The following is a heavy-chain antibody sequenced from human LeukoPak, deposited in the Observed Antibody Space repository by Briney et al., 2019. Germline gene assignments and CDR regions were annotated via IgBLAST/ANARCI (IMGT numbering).Heavy chain of an antibody. J-gene: IGHJ5*02. D-gene: IGHD2-2*01. CDR3: ARADCSSSTCYLRRSWFDP. CDR1: GFSFSGHD. CDR2: ISFSSTYI. V-gene: IGHV3-21*01. Sequence: PGGSLRLSCAASGFSFSGHDMNWLRQAPGNGLEGVSSISFSSTYIYYADSVRGRFTISRDNAKNSLYLQMNRLRVEDTAVYYCARADCSSSTCYLRRSWFDPWGQGTLVTVSS.